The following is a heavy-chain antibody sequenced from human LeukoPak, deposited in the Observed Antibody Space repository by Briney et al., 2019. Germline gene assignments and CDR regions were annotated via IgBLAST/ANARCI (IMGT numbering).Heavy chain of an antibody. Sequence: SQTLSLTCTVSGGSISSGGYYWSWIRQHPGKGLEWIGYIYYSGSTYYNPSLKSRVTISVDTPKNQFSLKLSSVTAADTAVYYCARGTIISYYFDYWGQGTLVTVSS. CDR2: IYYSGST. CDR3: ARGTIISYYFDY. CDR1: GGSISSGGYY. J-gene: IGHJ4*02. D-gene: IGHD3-3*02. V-gene: IGHV4-31*03.